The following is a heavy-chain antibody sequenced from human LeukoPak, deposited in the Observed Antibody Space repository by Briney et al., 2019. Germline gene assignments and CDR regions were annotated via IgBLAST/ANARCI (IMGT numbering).Heavy chain of an antibody. CDR1: GFTFSSYW. D-gene: IGHD6-19*01. J-gene: IGHJ4*02. CDR2: IKQDGSEK. Sequence: GESVRLYCAASGFTFSSYWMSWVRKAPGKGLECVANIKQDGSEKYYVDSVKGRFTISRDNAKNSLYLQMNSLRAEDTAVYYCAKCITGSGWYYYFDYWGQGTLVTVSS. CDR3: AKCITGSGWYYYFDY. V-gene: IGHV3-7*03.